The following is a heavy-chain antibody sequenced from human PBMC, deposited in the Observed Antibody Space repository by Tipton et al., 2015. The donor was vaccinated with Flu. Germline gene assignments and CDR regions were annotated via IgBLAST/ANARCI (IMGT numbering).Heavy chain of an antibody. J-gene: IGHJ4*02. CDR1: GFTFRNFW. D-gene: IGHD2-2*01. CDR2: INIDGRSR. Sequence: SLRLSCAASGFTFRNFWMHWARQTPGKGLVWIARINIDGRSRTYADSVKGRFTISRDNAEDTLYLQMDSLGAEDTAVYYCARPGGPAAVNPFSYFDFWGQGTLVTVSS. CDR3: ARPGGPAAVNPFSYFDF. V-gene: IGHV3-74*01.